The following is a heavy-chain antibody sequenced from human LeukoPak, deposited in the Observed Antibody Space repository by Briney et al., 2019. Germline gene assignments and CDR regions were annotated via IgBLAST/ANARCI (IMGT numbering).Heavy chain of an antibody. CDR1: GFISSSQE. D-gene: IGHD6-19*01. CDR2: ITPGSTYT. J-gene: IGHJ4*02. Sequence: GGSLRLSCIASGFISSSQELTWVRQAPGKGLEWVSTITPGSTYTKYADSVAGRFTISRDDSKNTLYLQMHSLRAEDTAVYYCAKHYVRGLAVANTDYWGQGALVTVSS. CDR3: AKHYVRGLAVANTDY. V-gene: IGHV3-23*01.